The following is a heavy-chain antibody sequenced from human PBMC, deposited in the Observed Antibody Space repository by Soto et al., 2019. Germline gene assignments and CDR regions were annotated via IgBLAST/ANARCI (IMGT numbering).Heavy chain of an antibody. J-gene: IGHJ3*01. CDR1: GFTLSDYY. CDR2: LKNTPIHHLP. Sequence: RLVESGGDLVQPGGSLRLSCAASGFTLSDYYIDWFRLLPGRGLEWVARLKNTPIHHLPEYTAAVKCRFCMSRDDSKNLSYLQVNSLRGEDTAMYFCARVKFHLSDTAGIDDGHDVWGPGTMVVVSS. V-gene: IGHV3-72*01. D-gene: IGHD1-1*01. CDR3: ARVKFHLSDTAGIDDGHDV.